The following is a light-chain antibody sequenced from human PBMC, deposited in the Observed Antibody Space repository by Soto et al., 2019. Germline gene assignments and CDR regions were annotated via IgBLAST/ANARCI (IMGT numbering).Light chain of an antibody. Sequence: ANQFTHSPSSLSSSVLYRFTITCRASQAISSALAWYQQKPGKPPKLLIYDASTLQSGVPSRFSGTASGTDFTLTISRLEPEDFAVYYCQQFSSYPLTFGGGTKVDIK. CDR2: DAS. CDR3: QQFSSYPLT. CDR1: QAISSA. V-gene: IGKV1-13*02. J-gene: IGKJ4*01.